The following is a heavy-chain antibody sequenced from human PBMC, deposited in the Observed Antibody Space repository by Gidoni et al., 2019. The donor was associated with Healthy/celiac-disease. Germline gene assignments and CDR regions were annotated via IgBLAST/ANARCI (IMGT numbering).Heavy chain of an antibody. V-gene: IGHV1-2*02. CDR3: ARQVTGSGWDHYYYYYYGMDV. CDR1: GYTFTGYY. Sequence: QVQLVQSGAEVKKPGASVKVSCKASGYTFTGYYMHWVRQAPGQGLEWMGWINPNSGGTNYAQKFQGRVTMTSDTSISTAYMELSRLRSDDTAVYYCARQVTGSGWDHYYYYYYGMDVWGQGTTVTVSS. D-gene: IGHD6-19*01. J-gene: IGHJ6*02. CDR2: INPNSGGT.